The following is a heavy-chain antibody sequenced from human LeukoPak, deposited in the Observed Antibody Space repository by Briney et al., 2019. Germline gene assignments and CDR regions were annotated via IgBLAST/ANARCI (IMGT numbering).Heavy chain of an antibody. CDR1: GFTFNGYA. V-gene: IGHV3-33*01. D-gene: IGHD2/OR15-2a*01. CDR2: IWHDGNNK. CDR3: ARDWMGSTRLAGDY. Sequence: PGRSLRLSCAASGFTFNGYAMHWVRQAPGKGLEWVAVIWHDGNNKYYADSVKGRFTIPRDNSKNTVYLQMNSLRAGDTAVYYCARDWMGSTRLAGDYWGQGTLVTVSS. J-gene: IGHJ4*02.